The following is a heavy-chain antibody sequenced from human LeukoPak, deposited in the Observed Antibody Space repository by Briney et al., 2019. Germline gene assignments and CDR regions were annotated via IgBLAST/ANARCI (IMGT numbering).Heavy chain of an antibody. CDR2: IYYSGST. D-gene: IGHD1-14*01. CDR1: SGSISSYY. V-gene: IGHV4-59*08. Sequence: SETLSLTCTVSSGSISSYYWSWIRQPPGKRLEWIGYIYYSGSTNYNPSLKSRVTISVDTSKNQLSLKLSSVTAADTAVYYCARQILGTTLYFDYWGQGTLVTVSS. J-gene: IGHJ4*02. CDR3: ARQILGTTLYFDY.